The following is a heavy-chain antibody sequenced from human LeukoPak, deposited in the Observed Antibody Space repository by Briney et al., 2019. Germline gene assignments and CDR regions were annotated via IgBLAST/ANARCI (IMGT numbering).Heavy chain of an antibody. Sequence: ASVKVSCKASGGTFSSYAISWVRQAPGQGLEWMGRIIPILGIANYAQKFQGRVTITADKSTSTAYMELSSLRSEDTAVYYCAVDTAKGIPLYYYYGMDVWGQGTTVTVSS. CDR1: GGTFSSYA. CDR3: AVDTAKGIPLYYYYGMDV. D-gene: IGHD5-18*01. J-gene: IGHJ6*02. CDR2: IIPILGIA. V-gene: IGHV1-69*04.